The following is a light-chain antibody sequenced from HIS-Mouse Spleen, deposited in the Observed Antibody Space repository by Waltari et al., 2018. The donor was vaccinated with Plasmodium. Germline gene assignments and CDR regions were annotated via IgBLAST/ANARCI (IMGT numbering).Light chain of an antibody. CDR2: EGS. V-gene: IGLV2-23*03. J-gene: IGLJ3*02. CDR3: CSYAGSSTFV. CDR1: RSDVGRYNL. Sequence: QSALTQPASVSGSPGQSITISCTGTRSDVGRYNLVSWYHQHPGKAPKLMIYEGSKRPSGVSNRFSGSKSGNTASLTISGLQAEDEADYYCCSYAGSSTFVFGGGTKLTVL.